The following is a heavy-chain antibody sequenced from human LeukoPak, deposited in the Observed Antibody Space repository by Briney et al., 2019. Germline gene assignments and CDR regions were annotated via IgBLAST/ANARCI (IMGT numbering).Heavy chain of an antibody. J-gene: IGHJ4*02. Sequence: SVKVSCKASGGTFSSYAISWVRQAPGQGLEWMGGIIPIFGTANYAQKFQGRVTITADESTSTAYMELSSLRSEDTAVYYCARDHARDGYYDYWGQGTLVTVSS. CDR3: ARDHARDGYYDY. CDR1: GGTFSSYA. D-gene: IGHD5-24*01. CDR2: IIPIFGTA. V-gene: IGHV1-69*13.